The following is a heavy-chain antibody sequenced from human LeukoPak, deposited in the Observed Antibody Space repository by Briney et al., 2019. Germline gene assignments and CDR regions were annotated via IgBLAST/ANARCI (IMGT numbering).Heavy chain of an antibody. Sequence: PSETLSLTCTVSGGSISSGGYYWSWLRQHPGKGLEWIGYIYYSGSTYYNPSLKSRVTISVDTSKNQFSLKLSSVTAADTAVYYCASNYGSGRDTWFDPWGQGTLVTVSS. D-gene: IGHD3-10*01. V-gene: IGHV4-31*03. CDR1: GGSISSGGYY. J-gene: IGHJ5*02. CDR3: ASNYGSGRDTWFDP. CDR2: IYYSGST.